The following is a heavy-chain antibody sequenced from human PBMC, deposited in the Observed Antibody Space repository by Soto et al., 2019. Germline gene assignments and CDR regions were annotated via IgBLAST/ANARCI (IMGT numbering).Heavy chain of an antibody. V-gene: IGHV3-33*01. CDR1: GFTFSSYG. J-gene: IGHJ4*02. CDR2: IWYDGSNK. CDR3: ARDYYYDSSGYPTIWY. Sequence: QVQLVESGGGVVQPGRSLRLSCAAYGFTFSSYGMHWVRQAPGKGLEWVAVIWYDGSNKYYADSVKGRFTISRDNSKNTLYLQMNSLRAEDTAVYYCARDYYYDSSGYPTIWYWGQGTLVTVSS. D-gene: IGHD3-22*01.